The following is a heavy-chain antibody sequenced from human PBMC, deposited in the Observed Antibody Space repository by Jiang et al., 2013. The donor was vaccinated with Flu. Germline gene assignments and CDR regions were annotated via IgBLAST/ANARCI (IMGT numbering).Heavy chain of an antibody. CDR3: TRDQSSRLLWFGSPLEY. CDR2: IRGKAYGGTT. Sequence: VQLVESGGGLVQPGRSLRLSCTTSGFTFGDYALSWVRQAPGKGLEWVGIIRGKAYGGTTEYAASLKGRFTISRDDSKSIAYLQMNSLKTEDTAVYYCTRDQSSRLLWFGSPLEYWGQGTLVTVSS. J-gene: IGHJ4*02. V-gene: IGHV3-49*04. CDR1: GFTFGDYA. D-gene: IGHD3-10*01.